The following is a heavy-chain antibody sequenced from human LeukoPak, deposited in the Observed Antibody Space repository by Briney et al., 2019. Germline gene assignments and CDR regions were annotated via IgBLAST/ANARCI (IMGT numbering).Heavy chain of an antibody. D-gene: IGHD3-22*01. CDR3: AWRSDDYDSSAYYH. J-gene: IGHJ4*02. CDR2: VNPNSGNT. CDR1: GYTFTSYD. Sequence: ASVKVSCKASGYTFTSYDLNWVRQATGQGLEWMGWVNPNSGNTGYAQKFQGRVTMTMDPSISTAYMELSSLRSEDTAVYYCAWRSDDYDSSAYYHWGQGTLVTVSS. V-gene: IGHV1-8*01.